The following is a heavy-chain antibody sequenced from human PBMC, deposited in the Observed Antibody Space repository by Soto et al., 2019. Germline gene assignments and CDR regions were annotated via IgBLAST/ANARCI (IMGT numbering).Heavy chain of an antibody. V-gene: IGHV3-33*01. J-gene: IGHJ4*02. CDR2: IWYDGSNK. CDR3: ARGRIAVATAFDY. D-gene: IGHD6-19*01. Sequence: ESGGGVVQPGRSLRLSCAASGFTFSSYGMHWVRQAPGKGLEWVAVIWYDGSNKYYADSVKGRFTISRDNSKNTLYLQMNSLRAEDTAVYYCARGRIAVATAFDYWGQGTLVTVSS. CDR1: GFTFSSYG.